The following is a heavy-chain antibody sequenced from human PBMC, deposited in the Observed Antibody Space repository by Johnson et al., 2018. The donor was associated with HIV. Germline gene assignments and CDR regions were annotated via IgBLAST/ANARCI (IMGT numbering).Heavy chain of an antibody. J-gene: IGHJ3*02. CDR3: AKDIHMVAPRRAFDI. CDR2: ISWNSANI. V-gene: IGHV3-9*01. Sequence: VQLVESGGGLVQPGRSLRLSCAVSGFSFDDYAMHWVRQAPGKGPEWVSGISWNSANIGYADSVKGRFTISSDNAKNSLYLQMNSLRAEDTALYYCAKDIHMVAPRRAFDIWGQGTMVTVSS. D-gene: IGHD2-15*01. CDR1: GFSFDDYA.